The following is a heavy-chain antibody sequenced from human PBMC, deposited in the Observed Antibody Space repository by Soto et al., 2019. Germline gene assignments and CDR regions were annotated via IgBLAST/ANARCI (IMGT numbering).Heavy chain of an antibody. J-gene: IGHJ5*02. D-gene: IGHD3-9*01. CDR3: ARGWSGLVIIRFDP. CDR2: VNHSGST. V-gene: IGHV4-34*01. Sequence: LSLTCAVYGGSFSGYYWSWIRQPPGKGLEWIGEVNHSGSTNYNPSLKSRVTISVDTSKNQFSLKLSSVTAADTAVYYCARGWSGLVIIRFDPWGQGTLVTVSS. CDR1: GGSFSGYY.